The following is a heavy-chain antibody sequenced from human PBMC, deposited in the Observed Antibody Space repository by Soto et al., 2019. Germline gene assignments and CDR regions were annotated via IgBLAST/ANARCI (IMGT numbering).Heavy chain of an antibody. CDR1: GYSFTKYH. CDR2: INPGSGVT. CDR3: ARVAGHKNARFDT. D-gene: IGHD1-1*01. J-gene: IGHJ4*02. Sequence: GASVKVSCKASGYSFTKYHMHWVRQAPGQGLEWMGWINPGSGVTNQAQKFQGRVTMTRDTSITTTYMELNSLTSGDTAVYYCARVAGHKNARFDTWGQGALVTVSS. V-gene: IGHV1-2*02.